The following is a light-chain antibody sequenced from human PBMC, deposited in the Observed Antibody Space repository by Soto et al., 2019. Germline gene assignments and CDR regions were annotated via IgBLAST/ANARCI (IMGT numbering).Light chain of an antibody. CDR3: QQSYDMPPT. Sequence: DIQMTQSPSTLPAAAGDRVTITCRASETVSKSLNWYRQRPGRAPELLVYATSHWQNGVPSRFSGSGSGTAFTLAISSLQPEDFDTYYCQQSYDMPPTFGQGTRVDI. CDR1: ETVSKS. V-gene: IGKV1-39*01. CDR2: ATS. J-gene: IGKJ1*01.